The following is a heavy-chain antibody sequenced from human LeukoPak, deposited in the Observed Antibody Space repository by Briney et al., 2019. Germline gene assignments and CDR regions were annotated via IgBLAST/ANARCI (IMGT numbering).Heavy chain of an antibody. CDR1: GGTFSGYA. J-gene: IGHJ4*02. CDR3: ARGAGKDTAMVNPNFDY. V-gene: IGHV1-46*01. Sequence: ASVKVSCKASGGTFSGYAISWVRQAPGQGLEWMGIINPSGGSTSYAQKFQGRVTMTRDTSTSTVYMELSSLRSEDTAVYYCARGAGKDTAMVNPNFDYWGQGTLVTVSS. CDR2: INPSGGST. D-gene: IGHD5-18*01.